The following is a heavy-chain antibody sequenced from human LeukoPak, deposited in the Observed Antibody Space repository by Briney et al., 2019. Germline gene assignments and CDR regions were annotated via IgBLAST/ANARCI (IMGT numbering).Heavy chain of an antibody. CDR3: ARGGLWFGPNYGMDV. D-gene: IGHD3-10*01. CDR2: IDHSGST. CDR1: GGSISSGGYS. J-gene: IGHJ6*02. V-gene: IGHV4-30-2*01. Sequence: PSQTLSLTCAVSGGSISSGGYSWSWLRQPPGTGLEWIGYIDHSGSTYYNPSLKSRVTISIDRSKHQFSLKLSSVTAADTAVYYCARGGLWFGPNYGMDVWGQGTTVTVSS.